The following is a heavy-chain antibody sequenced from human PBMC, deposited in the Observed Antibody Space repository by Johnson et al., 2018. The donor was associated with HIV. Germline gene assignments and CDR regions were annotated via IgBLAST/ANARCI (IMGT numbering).Heavy chain of an antibody. CDR3: AKDLYYYDSSGSVGAFDI. CDR2: IRYDGSNK. CDR1: GFTFSDAW. D-gene: IGHD3-22*01. Sequence: VQLVESGGGLVKPGGSLRLSCAVSGFTFSDAWMSWVRQAPGKGLEWVAFIRYDGSNKYYADSVKGRFTISRDNSKNTLYLQMNSLRAEDTAVYYCAKDLYYYDSSGSVGAFDIWGQGTMVTVSS. V-gene: IGHV3-30*02. J-gene: IGHJ3*02.